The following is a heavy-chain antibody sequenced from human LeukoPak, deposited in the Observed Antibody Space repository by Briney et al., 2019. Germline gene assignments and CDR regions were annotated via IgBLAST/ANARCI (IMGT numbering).Heavy chain of an antibody. J-gene: IGHJ6*03. Sequence: ASVKVSCKVSGYTFTSYYMHWVRQAPGQGLEWMGWINPNSGGTNYAQKFQGRVTMTRDTSISTAYMELSRLRSDDTAVYYCARAYDFWSGYYYYMDVRGKGTTVTVSS. CDR1: GYTFTSYY. CDR3: ARAYDFWSGYYYYMDV. D-gene: IGHD3-3*01. V-gene: IGHV1-2*02. CDR2: INPNSGGT.